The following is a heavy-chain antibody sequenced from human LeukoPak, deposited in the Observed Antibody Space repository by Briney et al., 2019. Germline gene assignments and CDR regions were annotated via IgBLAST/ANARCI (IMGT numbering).Heavy chain of an antibody. Sequence: SETLSLTCTVSGGSISSYYWSWIRQPPGKGLGWIGYIYYSGSTNYNPSLQSRVTISVDTSKNQFSLKLSSVTAADTAVYYCARGWLNYDFWSGYYRQNPPGYFDYWGQGTLITVSS. CDR2: IYYSGST. J-gene: IGHJ4*02. V-gene: IGHV4-59*01. CDR3: ARGWLNYDFWSGYYRQNPPGYFDY. D-gene: IGHD3-3*01. CDR1: GGSISSYY.